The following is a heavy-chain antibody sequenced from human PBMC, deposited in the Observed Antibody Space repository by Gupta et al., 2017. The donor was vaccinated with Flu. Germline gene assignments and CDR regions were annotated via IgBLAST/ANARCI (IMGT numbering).Heavy chain of an antibody. CDR2: ISGDGETT. J-gene: IGHJ4*02. Sequence: VQLQDSGGGLVQPGGSLRLSCGASCFIFSASALIWVRQAPGKGLEWFSAISGDGETTYYLDSVKGRFTMARDKSQNILFLQMNGLRAEDTAVYYCAKDPFTYSPNICDSWGQGTLVNVSS. D-gene: IGHD2/OR15-2a*01. CDR1: CFIFSASA. V-gene: IGHV3-23*01. CDR3: AKDPFTYSPNICDS.